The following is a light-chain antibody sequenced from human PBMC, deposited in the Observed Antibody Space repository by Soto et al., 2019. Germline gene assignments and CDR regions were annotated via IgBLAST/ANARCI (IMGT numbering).Light chain of an antibody. CDR3: RQRLNSPPIT. CDR2: DAS. J-gene: IGKJ5*01. V-gene: IGKV3-11*01. CDR1: QDVDVF. Sequence: VLTQSPATLSLSPGERATLSCRASQDVDVFLAWFQQRPGQAARRLIYDASVRATGVPARFRSSGSGTDFPLPISRLAHEDVAVNYCRQRLNSPPITFGHGTRLEMK.